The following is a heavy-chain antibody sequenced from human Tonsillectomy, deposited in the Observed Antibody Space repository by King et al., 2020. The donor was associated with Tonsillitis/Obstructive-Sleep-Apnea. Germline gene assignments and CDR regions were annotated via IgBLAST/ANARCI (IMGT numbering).Heavy chain of an antibody. CDR2: INHSGST. J-gene: IGHJ6*02. V-gene: IGHV4-34*01. D-gene: IGHD3-3*01. CDR3: ARGRGFLEWLLYGPRSYYYYYGMDV. Sequence: VQLQQWGAGLLKPSETLSLTCAVYGGSFSGYYWSWIRQPPGKGLEWIGEINHSGSTNYNPSLKSRVTISVDTSKNQFSLKLSSVTAADTAVYYCARGRGFLEWLLYGPRSYYYYYGMDVWGQGTTVTVSS. CDR1: GGSFSGYY.